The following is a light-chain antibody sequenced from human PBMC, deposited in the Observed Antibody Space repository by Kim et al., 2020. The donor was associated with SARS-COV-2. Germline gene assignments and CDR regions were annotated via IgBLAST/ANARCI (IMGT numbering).Light chain of an antibody. V-gene: IGLV2-8*01. CDR1: SSDVGGYNY. J-gene: IGLJ2*01. Sequence: QSVTISCTGTSSDVGGYNYVSWYQQHPGKAPKLMIYEVSKRPSGVPDRFSGSKSGTSASLAISGLQSEDEADYYCAAWDDSLNGPVFGGGTQLTVL. CDR3: AAWDDSLNGPV. CDR2: EVS.